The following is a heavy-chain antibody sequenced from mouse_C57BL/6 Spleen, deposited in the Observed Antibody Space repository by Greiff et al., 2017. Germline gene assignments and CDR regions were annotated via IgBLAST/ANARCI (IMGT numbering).Heavy chain of an antibody. CDR3: AIYDGYYPFAY. D-gene: IGHD2-3*01. V-gene: IGHV1-18*01. CDR2: INPNNGGT. Sequence: VQLQQSGPELVKPGASVTIPCKASGYTFTDYNLYWVKQSHGKSLAWIGDINPNNGGTIDNQKFKGKATLTVDKSSRTAYMELRSLTSEDTAVYYCAIYDGYYPFAYWGQGTLVTVSA. CDR1: GYTFTDYN. J-gene: IGHJ3*01.